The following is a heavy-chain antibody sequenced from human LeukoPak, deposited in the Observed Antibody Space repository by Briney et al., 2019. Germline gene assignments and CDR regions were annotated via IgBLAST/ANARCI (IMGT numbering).Heavy chain of an antibody. CDR1: GGSISSYY. D-gene: IGHD3-10*01. CDR2: IYYSGYT. Sequence: SETLSLTCTVSGGSISSYYWSWIRQPPGKGLEWIGDIYYSGYTNYNPSLKSRVTISVDTSKNQFSLNLISVAAADTAVYYCARDSGTTGEVKFDPWGQGTLVTVSS. CDR3: ARDSGTTGEVKFDP. J-gene: IGHJ5*02. V-gene: IGHV4-59*12.